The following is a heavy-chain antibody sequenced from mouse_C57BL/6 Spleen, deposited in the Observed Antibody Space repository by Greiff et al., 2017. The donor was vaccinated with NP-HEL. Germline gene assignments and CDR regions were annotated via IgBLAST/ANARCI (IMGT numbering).Heavy chain of an antibody. Sequence: QVQLKQPGAELVKPGASVKLSCKASGYTFTSYWMHWVKQRPGPGLEWIGMIHPNSGSTNYNEKFKSKATLTVDKSSSTAYMQLSSLTSEDSAVYDCAAITTVVATDYFDYWGQGTTLTVSS. CDR2: IHPNSGST. CDR1: GYTFTSYW. CDR3: AAITTVVATDYFDY. D-gene: IGHD1-1*01. V-gene: IGHV1-64*01. J-gene: IGHJ2*01.